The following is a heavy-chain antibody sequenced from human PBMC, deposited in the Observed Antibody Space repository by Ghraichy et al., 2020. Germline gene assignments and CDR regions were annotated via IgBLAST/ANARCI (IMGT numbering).Heavy chain of an antibody. CDR1: GGSISSSSYY. CDR2: IYYSGST. CDR3: ARRGATSIAAGDAFDI. D-gene: IGHD6-25*01. V-gene: IGHV4-39*01. J-gene: IGHJ3*02. Sequence: GSLRLSCTVSGGSISSSSYYWGWIRQPPGKGLEWIGSIYYSGSTYYNPSLKSRVTISVDTSKNQFSLKLSSVTAADTAVYYCARRGATSIAAGDAFDIWGQGTMVTVSS.